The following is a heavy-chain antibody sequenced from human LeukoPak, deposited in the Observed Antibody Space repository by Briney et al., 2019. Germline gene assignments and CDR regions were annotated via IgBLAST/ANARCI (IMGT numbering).Heavy chain of an antibody. Sequence: PSETLSLTCTVSGGSISSSHYYWGWIRQTPGKGLEWIGTIYYSGTTYYNPSLESRATISEDTSKNQFSLTLRSVTAADTAVYYCARQISDYYYYYIDVWVKGTTVTVSS. J-gene: IGHJ6*03. CDR3: ARQISDYYYYYIDV. V-gene: IGHV4-39*01. D-gene: IGHD3-10*01. CDR2: IYYSGTT. CDR1: GGSISSSHYY.